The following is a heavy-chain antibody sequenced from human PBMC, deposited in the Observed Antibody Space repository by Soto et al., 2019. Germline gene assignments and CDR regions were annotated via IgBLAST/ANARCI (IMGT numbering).Heavy chain of an antibody. CDR2: INPNSGGT. Sequence: ASVKVSCKASGYTFTGYYMHWVRQAPGQGIEWMGRINPNSGGTNYAQKFQGRVTMTRDTSISTAYMELSRLRSDDTAVYYCARDGCRGGSCYSNWFGPRGQGTLVTVAS. D-gene: IGHD2-15*01. J-gene: IGHJ5*02. CDR3: ARDGCRGGSCYSNWFGP. V-gene: IGHV1-2*02. CDR1: GYTFTGYY.